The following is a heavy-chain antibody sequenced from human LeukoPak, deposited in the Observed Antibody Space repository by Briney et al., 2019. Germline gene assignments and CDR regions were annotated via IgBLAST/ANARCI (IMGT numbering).Heavy chain of an antibody. J-gene: IGHJ4*02. CDR1: GGSIRSHY. D-gene: IGHD6-19*01. CDR2: VYYSGST. CDR3: TKTRSGWMYFFDY. Sequence: SETLSLTCTVSGGSIRSHYWSWIRQPPGKGLEWIGYVYYSGSTNYNPSLKSRVTMSVDTSKNQFSLKPNSVTAADTAVYYCTKTRSGWMYFFDYWGQGSLVTVSS. V-gene: IGHV4-59*11.